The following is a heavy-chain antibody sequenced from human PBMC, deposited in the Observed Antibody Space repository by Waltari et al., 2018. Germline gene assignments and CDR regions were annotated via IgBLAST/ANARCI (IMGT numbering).Heavy chain of an antibody. CDR2: IYWNDDK. J-gene: IGHJ5*02. V-gene: IGHV2-5*01. CDR3: AHAGSLGWLRREILFDP. D-gene: IGHD5-12*01. CDR1: GFSLSTSGVG. Sequence: QFTLKESGPTLVKPTQTLTLTCTFSGFSLSTSGVGVGWIRQPPGKALEWLALIYWNDDKRYSPSLKSRLTITKDTSKNQVVLTMTNMDPVDTATYYCAHAGSLGWLRREILFDPWGQGTLVTVSS.